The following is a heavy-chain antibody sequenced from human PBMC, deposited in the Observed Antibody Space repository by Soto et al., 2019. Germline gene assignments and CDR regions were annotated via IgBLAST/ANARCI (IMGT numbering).Heavy chain of an antibody. J-gene: IGHJ6*02. V-gene: IGHV5-51*01. CDR3: ARRAYCGGDCTRSHRDYYAMDV. D-gene: IGHD2-21*02. CDR2: IYPGDSDT. CDR1: GYIFTNYL. Sequence: GESLKISCKGPGYIFTNYLIVWVRQMPGKGLEWMGTIYPGDSDTRYSPSFQGQVTISADKSITTAYLQWSSLKASDTAMYYCARRAYCGGDCTRSHRDYYAMDVWGQGTTVTVSS.